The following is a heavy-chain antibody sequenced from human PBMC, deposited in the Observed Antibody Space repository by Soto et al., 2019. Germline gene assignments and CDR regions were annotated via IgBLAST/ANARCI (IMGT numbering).Heavy chain of an antibody. J-gene: IGHJ4*02. D-gene: IGHD3-3*01. V-gene: IGHV2-5*02. CDR2: IYWDDDK. Sequence: QITLNESGPTVVRPTETLTLPCRFSGFSLTTRGVGVGWIRQSPGKPPEWLALIYWDDDKRYSASLKSRLTITKDTSKNQVVLTVSDLDPTDTATYYCAHRVLRTVFGLVTTTAIYFDFWGQGTPVAVSS. CDR3: AHRVLRTVFGLVTTTAIYFDF. CDR1: GFSLTTRGVG.